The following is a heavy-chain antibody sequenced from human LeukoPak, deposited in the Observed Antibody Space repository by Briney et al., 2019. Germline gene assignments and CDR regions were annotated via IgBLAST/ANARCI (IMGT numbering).Heavy chain of an antibody. CDR3: ARASGSPYDY. CDR2: ISSSGSHI. Sequence: GGSLRLSCAAPGFIFSSYSMNWVSQAPGKGLEWVSSISSSGSHIYYADSLKGRFTISRDNAKSSLFLHMNSLSAEDTAVYYCARASGSPYDYWGQGVLVTVSS. CDR1: GFIFSSYS. J-gene: IGHJ4*02. V-gene: IGHV3-21*01. D-gene: IGHD3-10*01.